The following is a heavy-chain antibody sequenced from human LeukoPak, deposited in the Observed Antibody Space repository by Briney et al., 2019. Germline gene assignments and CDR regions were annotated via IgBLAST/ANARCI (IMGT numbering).Heavy chain of an antibody. CDR3: ARKVSEYYDSSGYYGAFDI. V-gene: IGHV3-21*04. J-gene: IGHJ3*02. D-gene: IGHD3-22*01. CDR2: ISCNNAYI. Sequence: KPGGSLRLSCAASGFTFSNYSMSWVRQAPGKGLEWVSSISCNNAYIYYADSVKGRFTISRDNAKNSLYLQMNSLRAEDTALYYCARKVSEYYDSSGYYGAFDIWGQGTMVTVSS. CDR1: GFTFSNYS.